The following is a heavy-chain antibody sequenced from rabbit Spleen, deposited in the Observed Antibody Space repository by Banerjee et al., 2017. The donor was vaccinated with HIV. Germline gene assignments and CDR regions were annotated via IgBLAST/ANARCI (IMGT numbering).Heavy chain of an antibody. CDR1: GFSFSSNYY. J-gene: IGHJ6*01. V-gene: IGHV1S40*01. Sequence: QSLEESGGDMVKPGASLTLTCTASGFSFSSNYYICWVRQAPGKGLEWIGCIYPDGSGSTAYASWAKGRFTISKTSSTTVTLQMNSLTVADTATYFCARDTGSSFSSYGMDLWGPGTLVTVS. CDR2: IYPDGSGST. D-gene: IGHD8-1*01. CDR3: ARDTGSSFSSYGMDL.